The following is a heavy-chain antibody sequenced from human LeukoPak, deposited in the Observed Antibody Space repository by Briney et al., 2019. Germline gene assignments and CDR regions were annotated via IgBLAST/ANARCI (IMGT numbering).Heavy chain of an antibody. D-gene: IGHD6-6*01. CDR3: ARVGTYSSSSP. CDR2: IIPILGIA. Sequence: GSSVKVSCKASGGTLSSYAISWVRQAPGQGLEWMGRIIPILGIANYAQKFQGRVTITADKSTSTAYMELSSLRSEDTAVYYCARVGTYSSSSPWGQGTLVTVSS. J-gene: IGHJ5*02. CDR1: GGTLSSYA. V-gene: IGHV1-69*04.